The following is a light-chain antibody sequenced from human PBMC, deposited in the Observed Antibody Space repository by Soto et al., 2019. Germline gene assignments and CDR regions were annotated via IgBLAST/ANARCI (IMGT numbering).Light chain of an antibody. V-gene: IGKV4-1*01. CDR1: QSVFYNSNNKHY. CDR3: QQYYSTPLT. J-gene: IGKJ4*01. Sequence: DMVMTQSPDSPAVSLVERPTINCKPSQSVFYNSNNKHYITWYQHKPGQPPRLLIYWASTRESAVPDRFSGSGSGRDFTLTISSLEPEDVAVYYWQQYYSTPLTFGGGTKVEIK. CDR2: WAS.